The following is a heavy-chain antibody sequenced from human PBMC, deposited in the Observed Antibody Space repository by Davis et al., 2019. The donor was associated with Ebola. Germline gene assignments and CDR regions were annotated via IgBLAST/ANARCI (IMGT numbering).Heavy chain of an antibody. J-gene: IGHJ6*02. Sequence: PGGSLRLSCAASGFTFSSYGMHWVRQAPGKGLEWVSGISWNSGSIGYADSVKGRFTISRDNAKNSLYLQMNSLRAEDTALYYCAKAVYCSSTSCYDYYYYGMDVWGQGTTVTVSS. CDR2: ISWNSGSI. D-gene: IGHD2-2*01. V-gene: IGHV3-9*01. CDR3: AKAVYCSSTSCYDYYYYGMDV. CDR1: GFTFSSYG.